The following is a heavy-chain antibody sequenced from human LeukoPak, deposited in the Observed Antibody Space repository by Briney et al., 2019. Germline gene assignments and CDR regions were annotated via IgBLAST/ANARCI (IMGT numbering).Heavy chain of an antibody. Sequence: GGSLRLSCAASGFTVSSNYMSWVRQAPGKGLEWVSVIYSGGSTYYADSVKGRFTISRDNSKNTLYLQMNSLRAEDTAVYYCAKDAARYSSSWGHYWGQGTLVTVSS. CDR1: GFTVSSNY. J-gene: IGHJ4*02. CDR2: IYSGGST. D-gene: IGHD6-13*01. V-gene: IGHV3-53*01. CDR3: AKDAARYSSSWGHY.